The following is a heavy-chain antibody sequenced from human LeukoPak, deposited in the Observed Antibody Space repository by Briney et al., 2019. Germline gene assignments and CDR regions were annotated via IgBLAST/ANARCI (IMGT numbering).Heavy chain of an antibody. D-gene: IGHD6-19*01. CDR3: ARSWVGIAVAGSFDY. CDR1: GGSTSGYY. CDR2: IYYSGST. Sequence: SETLSLTCTVSGGSTSGYYWSWIRQPPGKGLEWIGDIYYSGSTNYNPSLTSRVTISVDNSKNPFYLQMNSVTAADTGVYYCARSWVGIAVAGSFDYWGQGTVVSVSS. J-gene: IGHJ4*02. V-gene: IGHV4-59*01.